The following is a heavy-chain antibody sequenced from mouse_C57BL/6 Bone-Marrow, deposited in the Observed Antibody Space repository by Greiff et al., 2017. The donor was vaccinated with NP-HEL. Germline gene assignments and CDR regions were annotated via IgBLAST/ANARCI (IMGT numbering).Heavy chain of an antibody. D-gene: IGHD1-1*01. J-gene: IGHJ2*01. CDR1: GFTFSSYA. V-gene: IGHV5-9-1*02. CDR3: TRDGVVGGYFDY. CDR2: ISSGGDYI. Sequence: EVMLVESGEGLVKPGGSLKLSCAASGFTFSSYAMSWVRQTPEKRLEWVAYISSGGDYIYYADTVKGRVTISRDNARNTLYLQMSSLKSEDTAMYYCTRDGVVGGYFDYWGQGTTLTVSS.